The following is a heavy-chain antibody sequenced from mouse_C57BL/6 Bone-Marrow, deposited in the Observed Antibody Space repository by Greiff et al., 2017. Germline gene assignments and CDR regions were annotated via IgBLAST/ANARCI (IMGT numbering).Heavy chain of an antibody. CDR1: GFTFSDYY. CDR2: ISNGGGST. D-gene: IGHD1-1*02. J-gene: IGHJ3*01. CDR3: ARLWGAD. V-gene: IGHV5-12*01. Sequence: EVKLMESGGGLVQPGGSLKLSCAASGFTFSDYYMYWVRQTPEKRLEWVAYISNGGGSTYYPDTVKGRFTISRDNAKNTLYLQMSRLKSEDTAMYYCARLWGADWGQGTLVTVSA.